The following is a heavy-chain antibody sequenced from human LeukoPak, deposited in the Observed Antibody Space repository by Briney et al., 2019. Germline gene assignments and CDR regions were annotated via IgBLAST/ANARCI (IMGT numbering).Heavy chain of an antibody. CDR1: GFTFSSYA. Sequence: GGSLRLSCAASGFTFSSYAMSWVRQAPGKGLEWVSAISGSGGSTYYADSVKGRFTISRDNAKNSLYLQMNSLRAEDTAVYYCARDPRGSYYKGYYYGMDVWGQGTTVTVSS. D-gene: IGHD1-26*01. J-gene: IGHJ6*02. CDR2: ISGSGGST. CDR3: ARDPRGSYYKGYYYGMDV. V-gene: IGHV3-23*01.